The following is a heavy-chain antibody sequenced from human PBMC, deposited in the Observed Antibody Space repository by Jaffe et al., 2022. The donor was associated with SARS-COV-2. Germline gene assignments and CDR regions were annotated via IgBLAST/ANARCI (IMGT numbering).Heavy chain of an antibody. CDR2: INTDSATV. CDR1: GFTLSAYS. D-gene: IGHD6-19*01. J-gene: IGHJ4*02. V-gene: IGHV3-48*02. Sequence: EVQLVESGGGLVQPGGSLRLSCAASGFTLSAYSMYWVRQAPGKGLEWVAYINTDSATVYYADSVKGRFTISRDNAKNSLYLQMNSLRDEDTAVYHCATYSGFLPYWGQGTLVTVSS. CDR3: ATYSGFLPY.